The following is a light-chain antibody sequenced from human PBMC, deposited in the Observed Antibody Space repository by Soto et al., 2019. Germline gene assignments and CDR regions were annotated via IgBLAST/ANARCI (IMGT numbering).Light chain of an antibody. V-gene: IGKV3-20*01. Sequence: DIVLTQSPATLSLSPGEGATLSCRASQEISSAYVAWYQQTPGQAPRLLIYGTSNRGTGIPNRFRGSGSGTDFTLTISRLEPEDFAVYYCQQCGSSSTFGQGTRLE. CDR1: QEISSAY. CDR3: QQCGSSST. J-gene: IGKJ5*01. CDR2: GTS.